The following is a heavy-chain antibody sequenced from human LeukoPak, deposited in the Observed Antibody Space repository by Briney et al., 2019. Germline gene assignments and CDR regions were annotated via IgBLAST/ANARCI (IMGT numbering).Heavy chain of an antibody. V-gene: IGHV4-59*01. D-gene: IGHD5-18*01. CDR2: IYYSGST. CDR1: GGSISSYY. CDR3: ATNRYSYGYFDY. Sequence: SETLSLTCTVSGGSISSYYWSWIRQPPGKGLEWIGYIYYSGSTNYNPSLKSRVTISVDTSKNQFSLKLSSVTAADTAVYYCATNRYSYGYFDYWGQGTLVTVSS. J-gene: IGHJ4*02.